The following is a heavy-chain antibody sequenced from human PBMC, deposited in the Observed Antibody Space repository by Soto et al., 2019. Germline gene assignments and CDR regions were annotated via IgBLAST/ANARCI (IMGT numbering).Heavy chain of an antibody. Sequence: QVQLVQSGAEVKKPGSSVKVSCKASGGTFSSYAISWVRQAPGQGLEWMGGIIPISGTANYAQKFQGRVMITADESTSTAYKELSSLRSEDSAVYYCARSQGSSTSLEIYYYYYYGMDVWGQGTTVTVSS. J-gene: IGHJ6*02. D-gene: IGHD2-2*01. CDR3: ARSQGSSTSLEIYYYYYYGMDV. CDR2: IIPISGTA. V-gene: IGHV1-69*01. CDR1: GGTFSSYA.